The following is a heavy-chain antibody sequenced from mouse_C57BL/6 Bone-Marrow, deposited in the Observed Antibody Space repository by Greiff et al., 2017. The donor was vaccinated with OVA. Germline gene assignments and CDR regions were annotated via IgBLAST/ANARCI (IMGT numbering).Heavy chain of an antibody. CDR1: GYTFTDYY. V-gene: IGHV1-76*01. CDR3: ARSSNWDYDY. Sequence: VQLQQSGAELVRPGASVKLSCKASGYTFTDYYINWVKQRPGQGLEWIARIYPGSGNTYYNEKFKGKATLTAEKSSSTAYMQLSSLTSEDSAVYFCARSSNWDYDYWGQGTTLTVSS. J-gene: IGHJ2*01. CDR2: IYPGSGNT. D-gene: IGHD4-1*01.